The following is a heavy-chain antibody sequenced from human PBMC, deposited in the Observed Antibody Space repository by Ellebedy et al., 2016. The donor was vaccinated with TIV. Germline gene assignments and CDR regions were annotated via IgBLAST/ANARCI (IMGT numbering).Heavy chain of an antibody. CDR2: INHSGST. CDR3: ARGRQYFETSGYYLDS. J-gene: IGHJ5*01. Sequence: SETLSLTXTVSGGSISSSSYYWGWIRQPPGKGLEWIGEINHSGSTNYNPSLKSRVTISVDTSKNQFSLKLTSVNAADMAVYYCARGRQYFETSGYYLDSWGQGTRVTVSS. D-gene: IGHD3-22*01. V-gene: IGHV4-39*07. CDR1: GGSISSSSYY.